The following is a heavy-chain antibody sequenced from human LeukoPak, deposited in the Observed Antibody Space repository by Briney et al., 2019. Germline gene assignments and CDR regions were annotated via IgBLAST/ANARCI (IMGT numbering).Heavy chain of an antibody. CDR3: ARGASIAVAGTPDY. J-gene: IGHJ4*02. V-gene: IGHV3-23*01. CDR1: GFTFSSYA. CDR2: ISGSGGST. D-gene: IGHD6-19*01. Sequence: GGSLRLSCAASGFTFSSYAMSWVRQAPGKGLEWVSAISGSGGSTYYADSVKGRFTISRDNSKNTLYLQMNSLRAEDTAVYYCARGASIAVAGTPDYWGQGTLVTVSS.